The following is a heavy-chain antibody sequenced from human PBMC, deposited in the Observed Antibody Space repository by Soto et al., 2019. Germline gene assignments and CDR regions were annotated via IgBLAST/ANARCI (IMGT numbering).Heavy chain of an antibody. CDR2: IYYSGST. CDR3: ATPYSSSWYLKYWYFDL. Sequence: SETLSLTCTVSGGSISSSSYYWGWIRQPPGKGLEWIGSIYYSGSTYYNPSLKSRVTISVDTSKNQFSLKLSSVTAADTAVYYCATPYSSSWYLKYWYFDLWGRGTLVTVS. CDR1: GGSISSSSYY. V-gene: IGHV4-39*01. D-gene: IGHD6-13*01. J-gene: IGHJ2*01.